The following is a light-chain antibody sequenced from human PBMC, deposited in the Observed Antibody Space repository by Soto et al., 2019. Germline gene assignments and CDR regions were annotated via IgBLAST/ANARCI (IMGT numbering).Light chain of an antibody. CDR3: QQCGLSTHT. V-gene: IGKV3-20*01. Sequence: EIVLTQSPATRSLSPGERATLSCRASQSVNKHLAWYQHKPGQAPRLLIYGASSRATGIPARFSGSGSGTDFTLTISRLEHEDFAVYYCQQCGLSTHTFGQGTKVDIK. CDR2: GAS. J-gene: IGKJ1*01. CDR1: QSVNKH.